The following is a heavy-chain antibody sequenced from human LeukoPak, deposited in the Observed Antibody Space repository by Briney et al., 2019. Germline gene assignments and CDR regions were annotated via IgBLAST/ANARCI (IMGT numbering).Heavy chain of an antibody. J-gene: IGHJ4*02. V-gene: IGHV1-69*05. CDR2: ISPIFGTA. D-gene: IGHD3-9*01. CDR1: GGTFSSYA. CDR3: ARDHQGVPDYDILTGYYPLDY. Sequence: SVKVSCKASGGTFSSYAISWVRQAPGQGFEWMGRISPIFGTANYAQKFQGRVTITTDESTSTAYMELSSLRSEDTAVYYCARDHQGVPDYDILTGYYPLDYWGQGTLVTVSS.